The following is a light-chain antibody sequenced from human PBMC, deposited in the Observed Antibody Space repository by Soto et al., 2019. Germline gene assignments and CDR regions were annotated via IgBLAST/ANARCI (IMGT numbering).Light chain of an antibody. J-gene: IGKJ5*01. CDR3: QQYDNLPSR. Sequence: DIQMTQSPSSLSASVGDRVTITCQASQDISNYLNWYQQKPGKAPKLLIYDASNLETGVPSRFSGSGYGTDFTFTISSLQPEDIATYYCQQYDNLPSRFGQGTRLEIK. V-gene: IGKV1-33*01. CDR1: QDISNY. CDR2: DAS.